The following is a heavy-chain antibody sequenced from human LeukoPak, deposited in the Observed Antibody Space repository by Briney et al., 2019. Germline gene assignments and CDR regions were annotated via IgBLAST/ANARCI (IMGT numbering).Heavy chain of an antibody. Sequence: ASVKVSCKVSGNTLSVLSIHWVRQAPGKGLEWMGGFEPEDGETLYAQKFQGRVTMTEDTSTDTAYMELSSLRSEDTAIYFCANLRGGITCCDAFDVWGQGTVVIVSS. CDR2: FEPEDGET. D-gene: IGHD3-10*01. J-gene: IGHJ3*01. V-gene: IGHV1-24*01. CDR1: GNTLSVLS. CDR3: ANLRGGITCCDAFDV.